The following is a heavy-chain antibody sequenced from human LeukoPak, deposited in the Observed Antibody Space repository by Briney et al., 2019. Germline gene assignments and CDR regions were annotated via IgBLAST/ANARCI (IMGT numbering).Heavy chain of an antibody. D-gene: IGHD6-19*01. J-gene: IGHJ4*02. CDR2: IKGKTDGGTT. Sequence: NPGGSLRLSCAASGFTFSNAWMSWVRQAPGKGLEWVGRIKGKTDGGTTDYAAPVKGRFTISRDDSKNTLCLQMNSLKTEDTAVHYCTTPLGLGSGWYKAKGYWGQGTLVTVSS. CDR3: TTPLGLGSGWYKAKGY. V-gene: IGHV3-15*01. CDR1: GFTFSNAW.